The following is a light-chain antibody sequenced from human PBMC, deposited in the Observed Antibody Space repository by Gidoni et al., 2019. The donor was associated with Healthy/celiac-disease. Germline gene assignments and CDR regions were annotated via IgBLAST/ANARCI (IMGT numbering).Light chain of an antibody. J-gene: IGKJ1*01. V-gene: IGKV1-5*03. CDR2: KAS. CDR1: QSIRSW. CDR3: QQYNTYSGT. Sequence: DIQMTQPPSTLSASVGDRVTITCRASQSIRSWLAWYQQKPGKAPKLLIYKASSLESGVPSRFSGSVSGTEFTLTISSLQPDDFATYYCQQYNTYSGTFGQGTKVGIK.